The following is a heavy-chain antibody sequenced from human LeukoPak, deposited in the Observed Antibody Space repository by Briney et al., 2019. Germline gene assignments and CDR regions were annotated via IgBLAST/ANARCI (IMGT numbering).Heavy chain of an antibody. J-gene: IGHJ4*02. D-gene: IGHD6-19*01. CDR2: IRYDGSNK. CDR3: AKVGPQVEQWLVPDY. CDR1: GFTFSSYG. V-gene: IGHV3-30*02. Sequence: GGSLRLSCAASGFTFSSYGMHWVRQAPGKGLEWVAFIRYDGSNKYYADSVKGRFTISRDNSKNTLYLQMNSLRAEDTAVYYCAKVGPQVEQWLVPDYWGQGTLVTVSS.